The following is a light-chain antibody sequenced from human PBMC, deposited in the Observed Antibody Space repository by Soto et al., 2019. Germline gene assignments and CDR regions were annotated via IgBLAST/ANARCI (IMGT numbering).Light chain of an antibody. V-gene: IGKV3-20*01. CDR2: GAS. CDR3: QQYGASPQT. J-gene: IGKJ1*01. CDR1: QSVSSAY. Sequence: EIVLTQSPGTLSLSPGERATLSCRASQSVSSAYLAWYQQQPGQAPRLLMFGASNRATGIPDRFSGRGSGTDFTLTISRLEPEDFAVYYCQQYGASPQTVGQGTKVEIK.